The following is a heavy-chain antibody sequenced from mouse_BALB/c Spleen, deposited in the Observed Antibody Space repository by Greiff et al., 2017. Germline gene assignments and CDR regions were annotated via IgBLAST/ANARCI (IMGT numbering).Heavy chain of an antibody. V-gene: IGHV5-15*02. CDR3: ARDRNYGNYGWYFDV. J-gene: IGHJ1*01. Sequence: DVMLVESGGGLVQPGGSRKLSCAASGFTFSDYGMAWVRQAPGKGPEWVAFISNLAYSIYYADTVTGRFTISRENAKNTLYLEMSSLRSEDTAMYYCARDRNYGNYGWYFDVWGAGTTVTVSS. D-gene: IGHD2-1*01. CDR2: ISNLAYSI. CDR1: GFTFSDYG.